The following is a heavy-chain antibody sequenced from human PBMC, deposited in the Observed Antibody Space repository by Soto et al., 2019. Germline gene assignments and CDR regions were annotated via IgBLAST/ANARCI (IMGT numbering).Heavy chain of an antibody. D-gene: IGHD6-19*01. V-gene: IGHV3-30-3*01. CDR2: ISYDVSNK. CDR1: GFTFSSYA. J-gene: IGHJ4*02. Sequence: SLKISCAATGFTFSSYAMHWVRQAPGKGLEWVAVISYDVSNKYYADSVKGRFTISRDNSKNTLYLQMNSLRAEDTALYYCAKDAAAVAGTAATNFDYWGQGTLVTVSS. CDR3: AKDAAAVAGTAATNFDY.